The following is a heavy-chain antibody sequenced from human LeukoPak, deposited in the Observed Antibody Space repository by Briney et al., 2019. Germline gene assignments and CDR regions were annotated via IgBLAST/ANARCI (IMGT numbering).Heavy chain of an antibody. CDR3: ARPTYYDFWSGSLGGLDAFDI. CDR1: GYTYTGYY. Sequence: ASVKVSCKASGYTYTGYYMHWVRQAPGQGLEWMGWINPNSGGTNYAQKFQGRVTMTRDTSISTAYMELSRLRSDDTAVYYCARPTYYDFWSGSLGGLDAFDIWGQGTMVTVSS. D-gene: IGHD3-3*01. V-gene: IGHV1-2*02. J-gene: IGHJ3*02. CDR2: INPNSGGT.